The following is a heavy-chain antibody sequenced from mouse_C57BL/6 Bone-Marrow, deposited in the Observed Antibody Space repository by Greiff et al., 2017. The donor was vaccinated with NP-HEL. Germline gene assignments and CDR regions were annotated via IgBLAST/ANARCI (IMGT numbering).Heavy chain of an antibody. CDR1: GYTFTSYG. J-gene: IGHJ3*01. CDR2: IYPRSGNT. Sequence: QVQLQQSGAELARPGASVKLSCKASGYTFTSYGISWVKQRTGQGLEWIGEIYPRSGNTYYNEKFKGKATLTADKSSSTAYMELRSLTSEDSAVYFCARSGIYDGYSFAYWGQGTLVTVSA. CDR3: ARSGIYDGYSFAY. D-gene: IGHD2-3*01. V-gene: IGHV1-81*01.